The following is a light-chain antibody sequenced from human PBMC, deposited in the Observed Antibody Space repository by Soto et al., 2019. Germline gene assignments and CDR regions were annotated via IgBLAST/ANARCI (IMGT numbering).Light chain of an antibody. CDR1: SSDVGGYNY. V-gene: IGLV2-14*01. CDR3: SSYTSSSTLYV. J-gene: IGLJ1*01. Sequence: QSALTQPASVSGSPGQSITISCTGTSSDVGGYNYVSWYQQHPGKAPILMIYDVSNPPSGISNRLSGSKSGNTASLTISGLQAEDEADYYCSSYTSSSTLYVFGTGTKLTVL. CDR2: DVS.